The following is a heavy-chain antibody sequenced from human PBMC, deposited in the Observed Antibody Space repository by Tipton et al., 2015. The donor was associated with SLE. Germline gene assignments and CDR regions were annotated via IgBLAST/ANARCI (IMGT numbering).Heavy chain of an antibody. D-gene: IGHD6-19*01. CDR3: ARDQAVAGTWFDP. CDR2: ISYDGSNK. Sequence: SLRLSCAASGFTLSTYAMHWVRQAPGKGLEWVTVISYDGSNKYYADSVKGRFTISRDNSKNTLYLQMNSLRAEDTAVYYCARDQAVAGTWFDPWGQGTLVTVSS. V-gene: IGHV3-30*04. J-gene: IGHJ5*02. CDR1: GFTLSTYA.